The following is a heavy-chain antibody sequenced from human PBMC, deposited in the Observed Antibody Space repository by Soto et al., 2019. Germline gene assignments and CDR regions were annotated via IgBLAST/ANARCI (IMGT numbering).Heavy chain of an antibody. J-gene: IGHJ4*02. V-gene: IGHV1-69*01. CDR3: ARVPTNNGFFDY. D-gene: IGHD2-8*01. CDR2: IIPIFGRA. CDR1: GGTFSSDA. Sequence: QVQLVQSGAEVKKPGCSVKVSCKASGGTFSSDAISWVRQAPGQGLEWMGGIIPIFGRANYAQQFQGRVTITADESTSTAYMELSSLRSEDTAVYYCARVPTNNGFFDYWGQGTMVIVSS.